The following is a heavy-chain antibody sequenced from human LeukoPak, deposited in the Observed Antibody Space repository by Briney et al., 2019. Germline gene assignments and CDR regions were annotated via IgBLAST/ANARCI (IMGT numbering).Heavy chain of an antibody. CDR2: IYYSGST. Sequence: PSETLSLTCTVSGGSISSYYWSWIRQPPGKGLEWIGYIYYSGSTNYNPSLKSRITISVDTSKNQFSLQLSSVTAADTAVYYCARMLDGSRRRGFDYWGQGTLVTVSS. J-gene: IGHJ4*02. D-gene: IGHD5-24*01. CDR3: ARMLDGSRRRGFDY. CDR1: GGSISSYY. V-gene: IGHV4-59*01.